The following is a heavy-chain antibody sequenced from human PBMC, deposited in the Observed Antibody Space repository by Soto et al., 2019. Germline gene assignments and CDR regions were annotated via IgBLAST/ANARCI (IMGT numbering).Heavy chain of an antibody. CDR2: ISKSSSVI. J-gene: IGHJ6*02. CDR1: GSTFSSSE. D-gene: IGHD3-3*01. V-gene: IGHV3-48*03. CDR3: ASVNLQFSYGIDV. Sequence: EVQLVESGGGLVQPGGSLRLSCAASGSTFSSSEMHWVRQAPGKGLEWVSYISKSSSVIYYADSVKGRFTISRVNAKNLLYLQMNSLRAEDTAVYFCASVNLQFSYGIDVWGQGTTVTVSS.